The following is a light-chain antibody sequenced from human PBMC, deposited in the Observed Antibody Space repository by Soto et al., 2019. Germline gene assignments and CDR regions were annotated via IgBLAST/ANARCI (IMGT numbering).Light chain of an antibody. CDR1: QSIRVY. Sequence: DIQMTQSPSSLSASVGDRVTITCRASQSIRVYLNWYQRKPGNAPKLLIYAASNLQSGVPSRFSGSGAGTDFTLTISSLQPEDFATYYCQQSYSFPLTFGGGTKVEIK. V-gene: IGKV1-39*01. J-gene: IGKJ4*01. CDR3: QQSYSFPLT. CDR2: AAS.